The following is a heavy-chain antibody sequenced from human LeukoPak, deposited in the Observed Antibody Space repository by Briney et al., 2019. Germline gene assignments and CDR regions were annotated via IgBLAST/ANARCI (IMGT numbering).Heavy chain of an antibody. CDR1: GFTFSSYA. Sequence: GGSLRLSCAASGFTFSSYAMSWVRQAPGKGLEWVSAISGSGGSTYYADSVKGRFTISRDNSKNTLYLQLNSLRAEDTAVYYCARDPYSGSYSDYYYYYMDVWGKGTTVTVSS. CDR3: ARDPYSGSYSDYYYYYMDV. V-gene: IGHV3-23*01. CDR2: ISGSGGST. J-gene: IGHJ6*03. D-gene: IGHD1-26*01.